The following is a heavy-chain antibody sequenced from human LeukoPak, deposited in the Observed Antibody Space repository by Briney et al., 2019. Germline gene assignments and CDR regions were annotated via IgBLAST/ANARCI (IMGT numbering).Heavy chain of an antibody. J-gene: IGHJ4*02. CDR2: IYYSGST. CDR3: ARHEYSSSTIDY. CDR1: GGSISSYY. Sequence: SETLSLTCTVSGGSISSYYWGWIRQPPGKGLEWIGSIYYSGSTYYNPSLKSRVTISVDTSKNQFSLKLSSVTAADTAVYYCARHEYSSSTIDYWGQGTLVTVSS. D-gene: IGHD6-6*01. V-gene: IGHV4-39*01.